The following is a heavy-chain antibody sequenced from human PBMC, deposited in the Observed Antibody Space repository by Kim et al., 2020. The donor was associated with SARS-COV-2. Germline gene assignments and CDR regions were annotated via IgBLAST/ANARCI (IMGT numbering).Heavy chain of an antibody. D-gene: IGHD3-10*01. CDR3: ARDTPYYYGSGSYYWFDP. V-gene: IGHV3-11*06. Sequence: VKGRFTSSRDNAKNSLYLQMNSLRAEDTAVYYCARDTPYYYGSGSYYWFDPWGQGTLVTVSS. J-gene: IGHJ5*02.